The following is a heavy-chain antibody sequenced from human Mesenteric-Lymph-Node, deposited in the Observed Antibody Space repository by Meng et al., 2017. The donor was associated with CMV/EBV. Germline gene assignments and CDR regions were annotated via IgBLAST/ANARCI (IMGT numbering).Heavy chain of an antibody. CDR2: ISGSGGST. D-gene: IGHD3-22*01. Sequence: FTFSRYAMVWVRQAPGKGLEWVSAISGSGGSTYYADSVKGRFTISRDNSKNTLYLQMNSLRAEDTAVYYCAKVRTIDSSGYYYHFDYWGQGTLVTVSS. V-gene: IGHV3-23*01. J-gene: IGHJ4*02. CDR3: AKVRTIDSSGYYYHFDY. CDR1: FTFSRYA.